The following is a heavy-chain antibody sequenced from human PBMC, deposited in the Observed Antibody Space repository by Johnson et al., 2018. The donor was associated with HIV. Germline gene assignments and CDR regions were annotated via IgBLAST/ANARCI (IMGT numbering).Heavy chain of an antibody. Sequence: VQLVESGGGVAQPGRSLRLSCAASGFTVSSNYMSWVRQAPGKGLEWVSVIYSGGSTYYADSVKGRFTISRDNSKNMLFLQRNSLRAEDTAVYYCVKDRGSPGIPAGFDIWGPGTMVTVSS. CDR2: IYSGGST. J-gene: IGHJ3*02. CDR1: GFTVSSNY. V-gene: IGHV3-66*01. D-gene: IGHD1-26*01. CDR3: VKDRGSPGIPAGFDI.